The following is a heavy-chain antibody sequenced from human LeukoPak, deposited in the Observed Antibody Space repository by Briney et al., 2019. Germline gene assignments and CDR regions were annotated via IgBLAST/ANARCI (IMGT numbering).Heavy chain of an antibody. V-gene: IGHV4-34*01. D-gene: IGHD3-10*01. CDR3: ARGGHGSGSYYNYINRYYYGMDV. CDR1: GGSFSGYC. J-gene: IGHJ6*02. Sequence: PSETLSLTCAVYGGSFSGYCWSLIRQPPGKGLEWIGESNHSGSTNYNPSLKSQVTISVDTSKNQFSLKLSSVTAADTAVYYCARGGHGSGSYYNYINRYYYGMDVWGQGTTVTVSS. CDR2: SNHSGST.